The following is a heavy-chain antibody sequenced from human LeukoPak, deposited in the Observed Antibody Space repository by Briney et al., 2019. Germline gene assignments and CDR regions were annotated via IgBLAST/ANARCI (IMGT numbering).Heavy chain of an antibody. CDR2: VYYSGST. D-gene: IGHD3-16*01. J-gene: IGHJ3*01. CDR1: GGTISSSRYY. Sequence: SETLSLTCTVSGGTISSSRYYWGWIRQPPGKGLEWIGSVYYSGSTYYNPSLKSRVTISVDTSKNQFALKLRSVNAADTAVYYCAHFEGGAFDFWGQGTMVTVSA. CDR3: AHFEGGAFDF. V-gene: IGHV4-39*01.